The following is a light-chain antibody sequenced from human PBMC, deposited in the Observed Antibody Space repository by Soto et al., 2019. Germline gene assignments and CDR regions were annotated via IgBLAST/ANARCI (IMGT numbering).Light chain of an antibody. CDR1: QSVTTN. V-gene: IGKV3-15*01. CDR2: GAS. CDR3: QQYHSWPHT. Sequence: ETVLTQSPATLSVSPGERATFSCKASQSVTTNLAWYQQKPGQVPRLLIYGASTRASGIPDRFSGSGSGTEFTLSISSLQSEDFAIYHCQQYHSWPHTFGQGTKLEIK. J-gene: IGKJ2*01.